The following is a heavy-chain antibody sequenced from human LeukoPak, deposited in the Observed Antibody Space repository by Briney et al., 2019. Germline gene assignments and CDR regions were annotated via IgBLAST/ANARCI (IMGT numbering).Heavy chain of an antibody. CDR1: GFTFSSYA. CDR3: ARDNSLAITMLRGITNNWFDP. CDR2: ISGNSGSDT. J-gene: IGHJ5*02. Sequence: GGSLRLSCAASGFTFSSYAMGWVRQAPGKGLEWFSVISGNSGSDTYYADAVKGRFTISRDNSKTTLYLEMNSLRAEDTAVYYCARDNSLAITMLRGITNNWFDPWGQGTLVTVSS. D-gene: IGHD3-10*01. V-gene: IGHV3-23*01.